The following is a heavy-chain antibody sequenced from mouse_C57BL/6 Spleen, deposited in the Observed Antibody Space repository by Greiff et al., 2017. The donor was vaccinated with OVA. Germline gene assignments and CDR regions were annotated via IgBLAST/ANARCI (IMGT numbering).Heavy chain of an antibody. V-gene: IGHV7-3*01. CDR1: GFTFTDYY. J-gene: IGHJ1*03. Sequence: EVQWVESGGGLVQPGGSLSLSCAASGFTFTDYYMSWVRQPPGKALEWLGFIRNKANGYTTEYSASVKGRFTISRDNSQSILYLQMNALRAEDSATYYCASLDGYYEGWYFGVWGTGTTVTVSS. CDR2: IRNKANGYTT. D-gene: IGHD2-3*01. CDR3: ASLDGYYEGWYFGV.